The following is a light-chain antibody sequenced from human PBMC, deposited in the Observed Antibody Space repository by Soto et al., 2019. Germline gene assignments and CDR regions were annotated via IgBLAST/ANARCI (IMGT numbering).Light chain of an antibody. J-gene: IGLJ2*01. CDR1: MRDVGAYNL. Sequence: QTVLTQRASVSGSPGQSITISCAGTMRDVGAYNLVSWYQQHPGRAPQLIIYEVRNRPSGISFRFSGSKSGNTASLTISGLQAEDEADYYCRSYTSKSSLIFGGGTKVTVL. CDR3: RSYTSKSSLI. V-gene: IGLV2-14*01. CDR2: EVR.